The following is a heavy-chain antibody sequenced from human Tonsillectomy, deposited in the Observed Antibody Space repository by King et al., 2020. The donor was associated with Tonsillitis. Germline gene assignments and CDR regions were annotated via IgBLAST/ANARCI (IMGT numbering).Heavy chain of an antibody. Sequence: VQLVESGGGVVQPGGSLRLSCAASGFTFSNYGMHWVRQAPGKGLEWLAFIRYDGDNKYYADSVKGRFTISRDSSKNTLYLQMNSLRGEDTAVYYCAKDVKAEYIYGTYGMDVWGQGTTVTVSS. J-gene: IGHJ6*02. CDR1: GFTFSNYG. D-gene: IGHD5-18*01. V-gene: IGHV3-30*02. CDR2: IRYDGDNK. CDR3: AKDVKAEYIYGTYGMDV.